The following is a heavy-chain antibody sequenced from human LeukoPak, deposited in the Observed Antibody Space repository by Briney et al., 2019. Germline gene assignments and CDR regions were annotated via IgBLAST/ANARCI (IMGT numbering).Heavy chain of an antibody. Sequence: SETLSLTCIVSGGSISRGSYYWNWIRQPAGKGLEWMGRIYNSGSTNYNPSLKSRVTISVDTSKNQFSLKLSSVTAADTAVYYCARVGIGYYDSSGYYNYAFDIWGQGTMVTVSS. CDR3: ARVGIGYYDSSGYYNYAFDI. V-gene: IGHV4-61*10. J-gene: IGHJ3*02. CDR1: GGSISRGSYY. CDR2: IYNSGST. D-gene: IGHD3-22*01.